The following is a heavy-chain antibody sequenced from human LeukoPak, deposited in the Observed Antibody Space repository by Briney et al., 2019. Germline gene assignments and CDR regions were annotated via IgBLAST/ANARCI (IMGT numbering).Heavy chain of an antibody. CDR1: GFTVSSNY. V-gene: IGHV3-53*01. Sequence: GGSLRLSCAASGFTVSSNYVSWVRQAPGKGLEWVSVIYSGGSTYYADSVKGRFTISRDNSKNTLYLQMNSLRAEDTAVYYCARAAYSSGWLDYWGQGTLVTVSS. J-gene: IGHJ4*02. CDR3: ARAAYSSGWLDY. CDR2: IYSGGST. D-gene: IGHD6-19*01.